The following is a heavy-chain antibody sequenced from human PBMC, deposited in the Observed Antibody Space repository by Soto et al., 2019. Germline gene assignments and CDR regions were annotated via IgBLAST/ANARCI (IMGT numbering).Heavy chain of an antibody. CDR1: GCSISRSSYY. J-gene: IGHJ6*03. Sequence: SETLSLTCTVSGCSISRSSYYWGWIRQPPGKGLEWIGSIYYSGSTYYNPSLKSRVTISVDTSKNQFSLKLSSVTAADTAVYYCARRFSPPDSSSWYVRSYYYYYMDVWGKGTTVTVSS. V-gene: IGHV4-39*01. CDR2: IYYSGST. CDR3: ARRFSPPDSSSWYVRSYYYYYMDV. D-gene: IGHD6-13*01.